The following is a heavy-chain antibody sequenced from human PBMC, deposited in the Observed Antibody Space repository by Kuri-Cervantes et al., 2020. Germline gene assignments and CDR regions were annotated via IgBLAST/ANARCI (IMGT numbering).Heavy chain of an antibody. CDR1: GYTFTGYY. CDR3: ARDLRHWLGNDAFDI. Sequence: ASVKVSCKASGYTFTGYYMHWVRQAPGQGLEWMGWINPNSGGTNYAQKFQGRVTMTRDTSISTAYMRLSRLRSDDTAVYYCARDLRHWLGNDAFDIGGKGTMVTVSS. V-gene: IGHV1-2*02. J-gene: IGHJ3*02. D-gene: IGHD6-19*01. CDR2: INPNSGGT.